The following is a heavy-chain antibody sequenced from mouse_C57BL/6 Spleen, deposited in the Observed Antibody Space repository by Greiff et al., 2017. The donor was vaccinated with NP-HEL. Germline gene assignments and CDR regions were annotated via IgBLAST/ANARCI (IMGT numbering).Heavy chain of an antibody. J-gene: IGHJ1*03. CDR3: ARSGDYSGPLHWYFDV. Sequence: QVQLQQPGAELVKPGASVKLSCKASGYTFTSYWMHWVKQRPGQGLEWIGMIHPNSGSTNYNEKFKSKATLTVDKSSSTAYMKLSSLTSEDAAVYYCARSGDYSGPLHWYFDVWGKGTTVTVSS. V-gene: IGHV1-64*01. CDR2: IHPNSGST. CDR1: GYTFTSYW. D-gene: IGHD1-3*01.